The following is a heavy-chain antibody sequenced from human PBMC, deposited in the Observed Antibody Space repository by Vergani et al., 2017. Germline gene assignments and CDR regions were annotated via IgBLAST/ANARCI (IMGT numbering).Heavy chain of an antibody. D-gene: IGHD1-7*01. V-gene: IGHV1-69*06. J-gene: IGHJ4*02. Sequence: QVQLVQSGAEVKKPGSSVKVSCKASGGTFSSYAISWVRQAPGQGLEWMGGIVVGSGNTNYAQKFQERVTITRDMSTSTAYMELSSLRSEDTAVYYCASAKTGTTEGEFDYWGQGTLVTVSS. CDR2: IVVGSGNT. CDR3: ASAKTGTTEGEFDY. CDR1: GGTFSSYA.